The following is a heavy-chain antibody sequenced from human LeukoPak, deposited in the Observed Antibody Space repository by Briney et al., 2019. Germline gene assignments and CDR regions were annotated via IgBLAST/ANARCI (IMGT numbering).Heavy chain of an antibody. Sequence: GGSLRLSCAASGFTFDDYAMHWVRQAPGKGLEWVSGISWNSGSIGYADSVKGRFTISRDNAKNSLYLQMNSLRAEDTALYYCAKDMDKYSSSSDYYYYYGMDVRGQGTTVTVSS. CDR3: AKDMDKYSSSSDYYYYYGMDV. J-gene: IGHJ6*02. CDR2: ISWNSGSI. D-gene: IGHD6-6*01. CDR1: GFTFDDYA. V-gene: IGHV3-9*01.